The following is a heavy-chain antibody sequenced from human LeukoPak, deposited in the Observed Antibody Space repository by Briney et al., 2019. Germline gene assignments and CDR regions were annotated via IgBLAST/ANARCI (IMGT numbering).Heavy chain of an antibody. V-gene: IGHV4-59*08. D-gene: IGHD3-22*01. CDR2: LDHSGTT. CDR1: GGPISTPY. Sequence: TSETLSLTCTVSGGPISTPYWGWIRQPPGEGLECIGYLDHSGTTNCNPSLKSRVTISVDTSKNQFSLKLTSVTAADTAVYYCARLYCYAGSCYAGLAHWGQGTLVTVSS. J-gene: IGHJ4*02. CDR3: ARLYCYAGSCYAGLAH.